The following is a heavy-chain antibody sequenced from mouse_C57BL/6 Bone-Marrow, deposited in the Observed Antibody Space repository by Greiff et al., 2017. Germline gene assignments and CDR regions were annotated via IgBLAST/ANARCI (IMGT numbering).Heavy chain of an antibody. V-gene: IGHV1-63*01. D-gene: IGHD1-1*01. CDR1: GYTFTNYW. CDR2: IYPGGGYT. Sequence: QVQLQQSGAELVRPGTSVKMSCKASGYTFTNYWIGWAKQRPGHGLEWVGDIYPGGGYTNYNEHSKVTAPLTADKSSSTAYMQFSSLTSEDSAIYYCATGSSPAWFAYWGQGSLVTVSA. J-gene: IGHJ3*01. CDR3: ATGSSPAWFAY.